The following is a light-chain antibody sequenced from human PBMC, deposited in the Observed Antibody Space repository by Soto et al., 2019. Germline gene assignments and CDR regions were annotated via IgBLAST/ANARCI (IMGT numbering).Light chain of an antibody. CDR2: DVS. Sequence: QSALTQPASVSGSPGQSITISCTGTSSDVGGYNYVSWYQQHPGKAPKLMIYDVSNRPSGVSNRFSGSKSGNTASLTISGLPAGDGADHYCSSYARSSTLYVFGTGTKLTVL. V-gene: IGLV2-14*01. J-gene: IGLJ1*01. CDR1: SSDVGGYNY. CDR3: SSYARSSTLYV.